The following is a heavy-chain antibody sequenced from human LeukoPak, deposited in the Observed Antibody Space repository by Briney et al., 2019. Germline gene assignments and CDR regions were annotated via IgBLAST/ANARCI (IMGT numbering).Heavy chain of an antibody. J-gene: IGHJ4*02. CDR2: IYYSGST. D-gene: IGHD5-24*01. V-gene: IGHV4-39*01. CDR3: ARLWMATFDY. CDR1: GGSISSSSYY. Sequence: SETLSLTCTVSGGSISSSSYYWGWIRQPPGKGLEWIGSIYYSGSTYYNPSLKSRVTISVDTSKNQFSLKLSSVTAADTAVYHCARLWMATFDYWGQGTLVTVSS.